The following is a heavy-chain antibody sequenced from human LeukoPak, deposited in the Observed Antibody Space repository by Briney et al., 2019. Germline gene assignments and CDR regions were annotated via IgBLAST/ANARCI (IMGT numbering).Heavy chain of an antibody. CDR1: GGSISSSSYY. Sequence: PSETLSLTCTVSGGSISSSSYYWGWIRQPPGKGLEWIGSIYYSGSTYYNPSLKSRVTISVDTSKNQFSLKLSSVTAADTAVYYCAKQYGSGSPIPHFDYWGQGALVTVSS. CDR3: AKQYGSGSPIPHFDY. D-gene: IGHD3-10*01. CDR2: IYYSGST. J-gene: IGHJ4*02. V-gene: IGHV4-39*01.